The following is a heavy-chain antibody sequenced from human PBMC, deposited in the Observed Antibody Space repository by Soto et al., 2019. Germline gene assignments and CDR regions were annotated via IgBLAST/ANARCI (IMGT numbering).Heavy chain of an antibody. CDR3: ASIPYCSAGSFYDLDD. Sequence: EVQLVESGGGLVQPGGSLRLSCAASGFTFSTYWMHWVRQVPGKGLVWVSRIPADGSDTSYADSVKGRFTISRDYTKNTLDLQMNSLRAEDTAVYYCASIPYCSAGSFYDLDDWGQGTRVTVSS. D-gene: IGHD2-15*01. V-gene: IGHV3-74*01. J-gene: IGHJ4*02. CDR1: GFTFSTYW. CDR2: IPADGSDT.